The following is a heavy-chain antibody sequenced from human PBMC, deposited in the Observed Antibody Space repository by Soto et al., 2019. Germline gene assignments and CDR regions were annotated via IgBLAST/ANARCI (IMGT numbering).Heavy chain of an antibody. CDR2: INAGGGST. CDR3: AQANTGRQFGLNYSDY. V-gene: IGHV3-23*01. CDR1: VFTLSTHS. D-gene: IGHD3-16*01. Sequence: WGSLLVSCVPSVFTLSTHSLTSVRQAPGKGLPWVSSINAGGGSTCYADSVKGWFTISRDSSKNTLYLQMSSLRAEDTPVYFCAQANTGRQFGLNYSDYWGQGTMFTASS. J-gene: IGHJ4*02.